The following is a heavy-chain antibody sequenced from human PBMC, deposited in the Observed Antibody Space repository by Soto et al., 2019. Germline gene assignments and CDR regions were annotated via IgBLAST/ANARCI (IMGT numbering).Heavy chain of an antibody. Sequence: LRLSCPASGFTFSSYEMNWVRHAPGKGLEWVSYISSSGSTIYYADSVKGRFTISRDNAKNSLYLQMNSLRAEDTAVYYCASWAGYDSSGYSLPNSWGQGTLVTVSS. J-gene: IGHJ4*02. V-gene: IGHV3-48*03. CDR3: ASWAGYDSSGYSLPNS. D-gene: IGHD3-22*01. CDR2: ISSSGSTI. CDR1: GFTFSSYE.